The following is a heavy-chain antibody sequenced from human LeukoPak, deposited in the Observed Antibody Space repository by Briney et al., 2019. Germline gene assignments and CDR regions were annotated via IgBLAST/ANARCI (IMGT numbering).Heavy chain of an antibody. J-gene: IGHJ6*03. V-gene: IGHV4-34*01. CDR1: GGSFSGYY. D-gene: IGHD6-13*01. CDR2: INHSGST. Sequence: SETLSLTCAVYGGSFSGYYWSWIRQPPGKGLEWIGEINHSGSTNYNPSLKSRVTISVDTSKNQFSLKLSSVTAADTAVYYCARRRGVRIAAAGTSSYYYYYMDVWGKGTTVTISS. CDR3: ARRRGVRIAAAGTSSYYYYYMDV.